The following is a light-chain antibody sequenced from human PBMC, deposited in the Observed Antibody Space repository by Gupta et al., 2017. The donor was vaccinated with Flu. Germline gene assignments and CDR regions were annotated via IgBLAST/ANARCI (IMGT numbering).Light chain of an antibody. CDR3: SSYTSSSTWV. V-gene: IGLV2-14*01. J-gene: IGLJ3*02. CDR1: SSDVGDYNY. CDR2: EVS. Sequence: QSALTQPASESGSPGQSITISCTGTSSDVGDYNYVSWYQQHPGKAPKLMIYEVSYRPSGVSNRFSGSKSGNTASLTISGLQADDEADYYCSSYTSSSTWVFGGGTKLTVL.